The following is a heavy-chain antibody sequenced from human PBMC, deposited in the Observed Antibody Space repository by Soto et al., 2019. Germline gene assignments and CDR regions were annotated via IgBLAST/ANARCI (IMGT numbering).Heavy chain of an antibody. Sequence: SETLSLTCTVSGGSIRSGDYYWSWIRQPPGKGLEWIGYIYYSGSTYYNPSLKSRVTISVDTSKNQFSLKLSSVTAADTAVYYCARAFVVVPAATLGSYYFDYWGQGTLVTVSS. CDR2: IYYSGST. D-gene: IGHD2-2*01. CDR3: ARAFVVVPAATLGSYYFDY. J-gene: IGHJ4*02. V-gene: IGHV4-30-4*01. CDR1: GGSIRSGDYY.